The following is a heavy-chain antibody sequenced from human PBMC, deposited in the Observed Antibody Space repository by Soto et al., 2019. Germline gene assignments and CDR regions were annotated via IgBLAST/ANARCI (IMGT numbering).Heavy chain of an antibody. D-gene: IGHD6-13*01. J-gene: IGHJ5*02. CDR1: AGSISGSF. CDR3: AKVGRIAAAGTWFDP. V-gene: IGHV4-59*01. CDR2: IYYSGST. Sequence: SETLSLTCAVSAGSISGSFWSWIRQSPGRELELIGYIYYSGSTYYNPSLKSRITISIDTSRNQFSLKMSSVTDADTAVYYCAKVGRIAAAGTWFDPWGQGTPVTVSS.